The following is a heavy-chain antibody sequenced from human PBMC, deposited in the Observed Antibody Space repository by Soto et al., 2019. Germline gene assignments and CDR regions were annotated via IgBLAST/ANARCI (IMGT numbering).Heavy chain of an antibody. CDR2: INSDGSTT. Sequence: GGSRKLSCAVSGFPLSGYWMHWVRQAPGKGLVWVSRINSDGSTTSYADSVKGRFTISRDNAKNTLYLQMDSLRAEDTAVYYCASAKIGDYFQVYWGQGTLVTVSS. J-gene: IGHJ4*02. CDR1: GFPLSGYW. D-gene: IGHD4-17*01. CDR3: ASAKIGDYFQVY. V-gene: IGHV3-74*01.